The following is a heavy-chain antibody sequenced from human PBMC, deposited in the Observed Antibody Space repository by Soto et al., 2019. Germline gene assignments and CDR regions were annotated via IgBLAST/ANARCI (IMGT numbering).Heavy chain of an antibody. Sequence: SETLSLTCTVSGDFINNYYWSWGRQPPGKGLEWIGYIYYSGSTNYNPSLESRVTISIDTSKNQFSLKLSSVTAADTAVYYCARHPFSNFDWFDPWGQGTLVTVSS. CDR2: IYYSGST. CDR3: ARHPFSNFDWFDP. V-gene: IGHV4-59*01. J-gene: IGHJ5*02. CDR1: GDFINNYY. D-gene: IGHD3-9*01.